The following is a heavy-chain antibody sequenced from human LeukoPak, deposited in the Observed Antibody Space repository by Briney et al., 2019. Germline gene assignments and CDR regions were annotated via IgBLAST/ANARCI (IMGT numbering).Heavy chain of an antibody. CDR3: ARGTYGYYMDV. CDR1: NYSISNSLY. Sequence: PSETLSLTCSGSNYSISNSLYWGWLRQPPGKGLEWIGSIYRSGSTFYNPSLKSRVTISLDTSKNQFSLKLSSVTAADMAVYFCARGTYGYYMDVWGKGTTVTVSS. J-gene: IGHJ6*03. V-gene: IGHV4-38-2*02. D-gene: IGHD4-17*01. CDR2: IYRSGST.